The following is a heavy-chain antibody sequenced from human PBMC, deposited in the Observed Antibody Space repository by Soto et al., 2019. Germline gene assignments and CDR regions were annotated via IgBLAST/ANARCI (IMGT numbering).Heavy chain of an antibody. J-gene: IGHJ4*02. CDR1: GFTFSIYT. CDR2: ISTNGGST. CDR3: VKGEYYYDSSGYYPFDY. V-gene: IGHV3-64D*06. Sequence: HPGGSLRLSCSASGFTFSIYTMRWVRQAPGKGLEYVSSISTNGGSTRYADSVKGRFTISRDNSKNTQYLQMSSLRADDTAVYYCVKGEYYYDSSGYYPFDYWGQGTLVTVSS. D-gene: IGHD3-22*01.